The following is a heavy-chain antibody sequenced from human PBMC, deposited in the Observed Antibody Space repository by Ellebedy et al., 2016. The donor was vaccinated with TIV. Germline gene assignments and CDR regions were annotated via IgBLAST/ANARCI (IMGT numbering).Heavy chain of an antibody. V-gene: IGHV4-59*08. D-gene: IGHD5-24*01. CDR3: AGWAERGMATIHRYFNY. CDR2: IYYSGST. J-gene: IGHJ4*02. CDR1: GGSISSYY. Sequence: SETLSLTXTVSGGSISSYYWSWIRQPPGKGLEWIGYIYYSGSTNYNPSLKSRVTISVDTSKNQFSLKLSSVTAADTAVYYCAGWAERGMATIHRYFNYWGQGTLVTVSS.